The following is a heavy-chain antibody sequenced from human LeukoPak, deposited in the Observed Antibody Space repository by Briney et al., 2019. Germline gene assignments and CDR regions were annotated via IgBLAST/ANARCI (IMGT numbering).Heavy chain of an antibody. CDR3: SGVYYRSILAGYYSHWFEP. D-gene: IGHD3-9*01. CDR1: GFTFSSYE. Sequence: QPGGSLRLSCAASGFTFSSYEMNWVRQAPGKGLEWVSYISSSGSTIYYADSVKGRFTISRDNAKNSLYLQMNSLRAEDKAVYYCSGVYYRSILAGYYSHWFEPWGPGTLVTVSS. J-gene: IGHJ5*02. V-gene: IGHV3-48*03. CDR2: ISSSGSTI.